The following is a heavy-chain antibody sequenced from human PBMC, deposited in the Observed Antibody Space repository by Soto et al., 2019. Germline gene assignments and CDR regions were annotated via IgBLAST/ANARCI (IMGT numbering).Heavy chain of an antibody. J-gene: IGHJ4*02. CDR1: GFTFSSYG. V-gene: IGHV3-33*01. Sequence: QVQLVESGGGVVQPGRSLRLSCAASGFTFSSYGMHWVRQAPGKGLERVAVIWYHGSNKYYADSVKGRFTISRDNSKNTLYLQMNSLRAEDTAVYYCARDSEDIVVVVDAAFDYWGQGTLVTVSS. CDR2: IWYHGSNK. D-gene: IGHD2-15*01. CDR3: ARDSEDIVVVVDAAFDY.